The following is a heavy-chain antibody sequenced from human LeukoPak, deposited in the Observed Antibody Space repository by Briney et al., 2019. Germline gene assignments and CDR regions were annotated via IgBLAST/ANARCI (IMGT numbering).Heavy chain of an antibody. D-gene: IGHD6-19*01. CDR1: GYTFARYY. CDR3: AKGAGWYNY. CDR2: INPSGGSA. V-gene: IGHV1-46*01. Sequence: ASVKVSCKASGYTFARYYMHWVRQAPGQGLEWMGIINPSGGSARYAQKFQGRVTMTRDTSTSTVYMELSSLRSEDTAVYYCAKGAGWYNYWGQGTLVTVSS. J-gene: IGHJ4*02.